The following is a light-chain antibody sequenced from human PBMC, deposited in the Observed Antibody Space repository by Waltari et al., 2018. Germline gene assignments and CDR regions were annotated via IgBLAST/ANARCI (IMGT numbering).Light chain of an antibody. CDR2: AAS. Sequence: DIQLTQSPSSLPASVGDRVSLTCRASQTVSTSLNWYQHKPGKAPKLLVYAASTLQSGVPSRFSGSGSGTDFTLTITNLQPEDFATYYCQQSYNSIRSFGPGTKV. CDR3: QQSYNSIRS. J-gene: IGKJ3*01. V-gene: IGKV1-39*01. CDR1: QTVSTS.